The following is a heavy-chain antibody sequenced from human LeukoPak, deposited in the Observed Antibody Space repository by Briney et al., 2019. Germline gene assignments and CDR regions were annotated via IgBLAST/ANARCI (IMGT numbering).Heavy chain of an antibody. CDR2: ITWDGGST. CDR3: AKDVRGGDGYSWDYFDY. Sequence: GGSLRLSCAASGFTFDDYTMHWVRQAPGKGLEWLSLITWDGGSTNYADSVKGRFTISRDNSKNSLYLQMNSLRTEDTALYYCAKDVRGGDGYSWDYFDYWGQGTLVTVSS. V-gene: IGHV3-43*01. J-gene: IGHJ4*02. CDR1: GFTFDDYT. D-gene: IGHD5-24*01.